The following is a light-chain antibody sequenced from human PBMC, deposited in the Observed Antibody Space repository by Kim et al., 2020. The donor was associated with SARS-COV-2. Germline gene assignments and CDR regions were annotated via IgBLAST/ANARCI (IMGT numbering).Light chain of an antibody. V-gene: IGKV3-20*01. CDR2: GAS. J-gene: IGKJ1*01. CDR3: QQYATSPLT. CDR1: QSVSSSY. Sequence: EIVLTQSPGTLSLSPGERATLSCRASQSVSSSYLACYQQTPGQAPRLLIYGASSRATVIPDMFSGSGSGTVFTPTISRLEHEDFAVYYCQQYATSPLTFGQGTKVDIK.